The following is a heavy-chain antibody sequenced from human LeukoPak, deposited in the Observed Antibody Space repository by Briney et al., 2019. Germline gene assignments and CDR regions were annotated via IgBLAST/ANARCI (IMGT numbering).Heavy chain of an antibody. V-gene: IGHV4-39*01. CDR1: GGSITNASFY. CDR2: VYYAGTT. CDR3: ARSRDGSFY. D-gene: IGHD5-24*01. J-gene: IGHJ4*02. Sequence: PSETLSLTCTVSGGSITNASFYWGWIRPPPGKGLEWIASVYYAGTTHYNPSLESRVTISVDTSKNQFSLKLSSVTAADTAVYYCARSRDGSFYWGQGTPVTVSS.